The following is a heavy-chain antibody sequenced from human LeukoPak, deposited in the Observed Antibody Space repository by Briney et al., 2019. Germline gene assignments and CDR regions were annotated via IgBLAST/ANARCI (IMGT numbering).Heavy chain of an antibody. CDR3: AREMRTYYFDY. Sequence: ASVKVSCKAAGYTFTSYGLTWVRQAPGQGLEWMGWISAYNGNTNYAQKLQGRVTMTTDASTSTAYMELRSLRSDDTAVYYCAREMRTYYFDYWGQGTLVTVSS. D-gene: IGHD1-1*01. CDR2: ISAYNGNT. V-gene: IGHV1-18*01. J-gene: IGHJ4*02. CDR1: GYTFTSYG.